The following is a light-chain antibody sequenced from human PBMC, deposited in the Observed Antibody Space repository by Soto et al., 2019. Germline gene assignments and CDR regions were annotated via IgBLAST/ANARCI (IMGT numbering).Light chain of an antibody. V-gene: IGKV1-39*01. CDR1: QSINSN. CDR2: AAS. Sequence: DIQMTQSPSSLSASVGDRVTITCRASQSINSNLNWYQQKPGKAPKVLIYAASSLQSGVPSRFSGSGSGTAFTLTISSLQPEDFATYLCQQSYSSPLTFGGGTKVEIK. CDR3: QQSYSSPLT. J-gene: IGKJ4*01.